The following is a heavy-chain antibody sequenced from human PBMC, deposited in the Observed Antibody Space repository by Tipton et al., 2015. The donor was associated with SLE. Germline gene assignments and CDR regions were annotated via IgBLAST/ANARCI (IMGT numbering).Heavy chain of an antibody. D-gene: IGHD3-3*01. V-gene: IGHV4-4*02. J-gene: IGHJ6*02. CDR2: IYHSGST. Sequence: TLSLTCAVSGGSISSNNWWSWVRQPPGKGLEWIGEIYHSGSTNYNPSLKSRVTISVDKSKNQFSLKLSSVTAADTAVYYCARHKGVVYFYHYDGLDVWGHGTTVTVSS. CDR1: GGSISSNNW. CDR3: ARHKGVVYFYHYDGLDV.